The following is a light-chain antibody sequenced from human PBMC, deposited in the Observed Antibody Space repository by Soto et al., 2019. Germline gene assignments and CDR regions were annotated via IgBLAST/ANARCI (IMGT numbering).Light chain of an antibody. CDR3: QHRSNWPS. CDR2: DAS. V-gene: IGKV3-11*01. CDR1: QSVSSY. J-gene: IGKJ3*01. Sequence: EIVLTQSPATLSLSPGERATLSCRASQSVSSYLAWYQQKPGQAPRILIYDASNRATGIPARFSGSGSGTDFTLTISSLEPEDFAVYYCQHRSNWPSFGPGTKVDIK.